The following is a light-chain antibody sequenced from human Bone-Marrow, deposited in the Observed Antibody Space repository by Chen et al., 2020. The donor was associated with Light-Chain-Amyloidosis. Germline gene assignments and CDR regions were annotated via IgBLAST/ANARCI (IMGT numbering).Light chain of an antibody. V-gene: IGKV4-1*01. CDR2: WAS. J-gene: IGKJ5*01. CDR1: QSVLYSSNNNNY. CDR3: QQYYSTPIT. Sequence: DIVMTQSPDSLAVSLGERATINCKSSQSVLYSSNNNNYLAWYQHKPGQPPKLLIYWASTRQFGVPDRFSGSVSWTDFTLTISSLQAEDVAVYYCQQYYSTPITFGQGTRLEIK.